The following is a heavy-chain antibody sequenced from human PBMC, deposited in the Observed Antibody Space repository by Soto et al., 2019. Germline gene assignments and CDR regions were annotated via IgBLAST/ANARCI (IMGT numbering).Heavy chain of an antibody. CDR3: ARHPILRYFDWLIYYFDY. J-gene: IGHJ4*02. D-gene: IGHD3-9*01. V-gene: IGHV4-39*01. CDR2: IYYSGST. CDR1: GGSISSSSYY. Sequence: PSETLSLTCTVPGGSISSSSYYWGWIRQPPGKGLEWIGSIYYSGSTYYNPSLKSRVTISVDTSKNQFSLKLSSVTAADTAVYYCARHPILRYFDWLIYYFDYWGQGTLVTVSS.